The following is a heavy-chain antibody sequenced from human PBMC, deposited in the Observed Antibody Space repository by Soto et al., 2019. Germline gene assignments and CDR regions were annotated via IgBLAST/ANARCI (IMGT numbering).Heavy chain of an antibody. V-gene: IGHV4-38-2*01. CDR1: GYSISTGFN. CDR2: IYHSVST. D-gene: IGHD6-19*01. CDR3: ARAWGTGFYHFDS. Sequence: SETLSLTCGVSGYSISTGFNWGWIRQPPGKGLEWIGSIYHSVSTYYNLSLKSRVTISADTPKNQISLKLTSVTAADTALYYCARAWGTGFYHFDSWGQGTLVTVSS. J-gene: IGHJ4*02.